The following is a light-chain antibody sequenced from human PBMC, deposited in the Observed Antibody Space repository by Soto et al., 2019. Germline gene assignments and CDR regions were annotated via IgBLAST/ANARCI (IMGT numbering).Light chain of an antibody. CDR1: SSDVGAYNH. V-gene: IGLV2-11*01. J-gene: IGLJ1*01. CDR3: CSYAGSYIYV. CDR2: DVS. Sequence: QSVLTQPRSVSGSPGQSVTISCTGTSSDVGAYNHVSWYQQYPGKAPKLTIYDVSKRPSGVPDRFSGSKSGNTASLTISGIQAEDEADYYCCSYAGSYIYVFGTGTKVTVL.